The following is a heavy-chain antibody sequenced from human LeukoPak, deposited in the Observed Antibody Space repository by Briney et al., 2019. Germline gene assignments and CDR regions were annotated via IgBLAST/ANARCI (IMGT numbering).Heavy chain of an antibody. CDR2: FDPEDGET. Sequence: AWVKVSCEVAGDTLTEVSVHWVGQAPGKGLEWMGGFDPEDGETIYAQKFQGRVTMTEDTSTDTAYMELSSLRSEDTAVYYCATGNWNFNYWGQGTLVTVSS. D-gene: IGHD1-1*01. J-gene: IGHJ4*02. CDR1: GDTLTEVS. V-gene: IGHV1-24*01. CDR3: ATGNWNFNY.